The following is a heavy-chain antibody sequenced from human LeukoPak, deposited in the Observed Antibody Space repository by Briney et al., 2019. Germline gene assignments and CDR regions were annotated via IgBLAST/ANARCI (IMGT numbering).Heavy chain of an antibody. D-gene: IGHD3-10*01. CDR3: ARYLWFGELLIGVLDY. CDR2: ISAYNGNT. J-gene: IGHJ4*02. V-gene: IGHV1-18*01. Sequence: GASVKVSCKASGYTFTSYGISLVRQAPGQGLEWMGWISAYNGNTNYAQKLRGRVTMTTDTSTSTAYMELRSLRSDDTAVYYCARYLWFGELLIGVLDYWGQGTLVTVSS. CDR1: GYTFTSYG.